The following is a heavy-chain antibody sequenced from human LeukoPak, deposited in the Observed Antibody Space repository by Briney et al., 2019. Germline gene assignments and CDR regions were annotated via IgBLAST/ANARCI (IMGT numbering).Heavy chain of an antibody. CDR3: AKTFGTRTNDYFYMDV. V-gene: IGHV3-33*06. J-gene: IGHJ6*03. CDR2: IWYDGGNK. CDR1: GFAFSSYG. D-gene: IGHD1-14*01. Sequence: PGRSLRLSCAASGFAFSSYGMHWVRQAPGKGLEWVALIWYDGGNKYYADSVRGRFTISRDNSENTVYLQMNSLRAEDTAVYYCAKTFGTRTNDYFYMDVWGKGTTVTVSS.